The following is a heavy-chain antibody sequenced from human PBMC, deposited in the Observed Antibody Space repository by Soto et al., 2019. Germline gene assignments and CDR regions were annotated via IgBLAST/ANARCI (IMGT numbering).Heavy chain of an antibody. CDR3: ARVCGGDCGNAFDV. CDR2: ISFDSRDK. Sequence: QVQLVESGGGVVQPGRSLRLSCAASGFTFSAYGIHWVRQAPGKGLEWVATISFDSRDKLYVDSMNGRLTISRANSRNTGYLQMDSLRAEDTAVYHCARVCGGDCGNAFDVWGQGTVVAVSP. D-gene: IGHD2-21*02. J-gene: IGHJ3*01. V-gene: IGHV3-33*05. CDR1: GFTFSAYG.